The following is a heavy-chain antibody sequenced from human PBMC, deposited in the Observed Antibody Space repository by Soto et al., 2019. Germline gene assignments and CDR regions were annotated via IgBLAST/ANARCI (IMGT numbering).Heavy chain of an antibody. V-gene: IGHV3-30*18. CDR2: ISYDGSNK. CDR3: AKAAPTYYYYYYGMDV. J-gene: IGHJ6*02. Sequence: GGSLRLSCAAPGFTFGSYGMHWVRQAPGKGLEWVAVISYDGSNKYYADSVKGRFTISRDNSKNTLYLQMNSLRAEDTAVYYCAKAAPTYYYYYYGMDVWGQGTTVTVSS. CDR1: GFTFGSYG.